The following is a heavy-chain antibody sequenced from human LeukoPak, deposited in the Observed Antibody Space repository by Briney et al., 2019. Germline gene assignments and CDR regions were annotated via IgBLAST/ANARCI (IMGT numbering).Heavy chain of an antibody. CDR3: AKDLGEGRRRWTDAFDI. D-gene: IGHD3-16*01. J-gene: IGHJ3*02. CDR2: ICTYNGYT. Sequence: ASVKVSCKASGYTFTNYGITWVRQAPGQGLEWVGWICTYNGYTNYAEKVQDRVTVTTDTATNTAYMELRSLTSDDTAVYYCAKDLGEGRRRWTDAFDIWGQGTMVTVSS. CDR1: GYTFTNYG. V-gene: IGHV1-18*01.